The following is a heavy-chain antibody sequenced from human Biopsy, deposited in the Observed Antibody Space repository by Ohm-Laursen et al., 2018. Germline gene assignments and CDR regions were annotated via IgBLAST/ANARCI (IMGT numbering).Heavy chain of an antibody. CDR3: ARVFARPGPCSGGTCYPGDDY. Sequence: SLRLSCAAPGFTFSDHYMEWVRQAPGKGLEWVGRSRNKANSYTTEYAASVKGRFTISRDESETSMYLQMSGLKTEDTAVYYCARVFARPGPCSGGTCYPGDDYWGQGTLVTVSS. D-gene: IGHD2-15*01. J-gene: IGHJ4*02. V-gene: IGHV3-72*01. CDR1: GFTFSDHY. CDR2: SRNKANSYTT.